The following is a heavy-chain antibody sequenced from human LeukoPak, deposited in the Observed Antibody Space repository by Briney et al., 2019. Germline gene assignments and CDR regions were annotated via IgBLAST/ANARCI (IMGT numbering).Heavy chain of an antibody. J-gene: IGHJ4*02. D-gene: IGHD3-22*01. CDR1: GYSISSGYY. CDR3: ARRGGYLYYFDY. V-gene: IGHV4-38-2*01. Sequence: SETLSLTCAVSGYSISSGYYWGWIRQPPGKGLEWIGSIYHSGSTYYNPSLKSRVTISVDTSKNQFSLKLSSVTAADTAVYYCARRGGYLYYFDYWGQGTLVTVSS. CDR2: IYHSGST.